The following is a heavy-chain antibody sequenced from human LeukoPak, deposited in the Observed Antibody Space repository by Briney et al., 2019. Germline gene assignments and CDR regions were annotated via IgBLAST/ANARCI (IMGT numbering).Heavy chain of an antibody. J-gene: IGHJ4*02. V-gene: IGHV5-51*01. CDR1: GSNFNSYW. Sequence: GEPLKISCQGSGSNFNSYWIGWVRPMPGKGLEWMGIIYPGDSDTSYSPSSQGQVTTSANKSISTAYLQWSTLKASDTAMYFCARRIGSSRSLDFWGQGTLVTVSS. CDR2: IYPGDSDT. D-gene: IGHD1-26*01. CDR3: ARRIGSSRSLDF.